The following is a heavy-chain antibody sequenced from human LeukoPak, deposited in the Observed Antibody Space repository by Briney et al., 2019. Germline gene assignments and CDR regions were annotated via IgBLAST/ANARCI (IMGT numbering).Heavy chain of an antibody. Sequence: GGSLRLSCAASGFTFSSYSMNWVRQAPGKGLEWVSSISGSSSYIYYADSVKGRFTISRDNSKNTLYLQMNSLRAEDTAAYYCARDFYGSGSYYRTSDYWGQGTLVTVSS. CDR2: ISGSSSYI. V-gene: IGHV3-21*01. CDR3: ARDFYGSGSYYRTSDY. CDR1: GFTFSSYS. D-gene: IGHD3-10*01. J-gene: IGHJ4*02.